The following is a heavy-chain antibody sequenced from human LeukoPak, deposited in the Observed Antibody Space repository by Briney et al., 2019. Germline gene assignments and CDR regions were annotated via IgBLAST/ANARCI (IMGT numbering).Heavy chain of an antibody. CDR2: IYYSGST. CDR1: GVSISSYY. Sequence: PSETLSLTCTVSGVSISSYYWSWIRQPPGKGLEWIGYIYYSGSTNYNPSLKSRVTLSVDTSENQISLKLRSVTAADTAVYYCARDLRIVGATWVENWVDPWGQGTLVTVSS. CDR3: ARDLRIVGATWVENWVDP. D-gene: IGHD1-26*01. V-gene: IGHV4-59*01. J-gene: IGHJ5*02.